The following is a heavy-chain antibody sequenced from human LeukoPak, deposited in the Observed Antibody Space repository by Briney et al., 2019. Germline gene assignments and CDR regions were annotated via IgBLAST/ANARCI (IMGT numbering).Heavy chain of an antibody. D-gene: IGHD4-11*01. Sequence: GGSLRLSCAASGFTFSSYATHWVRQAPGKGLEYVSAISSNGGSTYYANSVKGRFTISRDNSKNTLYLQMGSLRAEDMAVYYCARVATTTPKYYYYYYMDVWGKGTTVTVSS. CDR3: ARVATTTPKYYYYYYMDV. CDR2: ISSNGGST. CDR1: GFTFSSYA. V-gene: IGHV3-64*01. J-gene: IGHJ6*03.